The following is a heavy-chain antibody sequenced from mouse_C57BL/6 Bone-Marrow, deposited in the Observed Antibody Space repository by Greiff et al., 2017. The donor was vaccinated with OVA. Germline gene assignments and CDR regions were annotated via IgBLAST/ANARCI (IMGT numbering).Heavy chain of an antibody. CDR2: IRNKSNGYTI. CDR1: GFTFTDYY. V-gene: IGHV7-3*01. CDR3: ARYRGDTVAASYYDAMDY. J-gene: IGHJ4*01. Sequence: EVHLVESGGGLVQPGGSLSLSCAASGFTFTDYYMSWVRQPPGKALEWLGFIRNKSNGYTIEYSGSVKGRFTISRDNYKSILYLQMNALRAEDSATYYCARYRGDTVAASYYDAMDYWGQGTSVTVSA. D-gene: IGHD1-1*01.